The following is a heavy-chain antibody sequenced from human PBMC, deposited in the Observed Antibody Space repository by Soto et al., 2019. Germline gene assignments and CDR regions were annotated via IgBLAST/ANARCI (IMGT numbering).Heavy chain of an antibody. Sequence: SETLSLTCAVYGGSFSGYYWSWIRQPPGKGLEWIGEINHSGSTNYNPSLKSRVTISVDTSKNQFSLKLSSVTAADTAVYYCARVDTAMGYYYYYYMDVWGKGTTVTVSS. CDR1: GGSFSGYY. V-gene: IGHV4-34*01. CDR2: INHSGST. D-gene: IGHD5-18*01. CDR3: ARVDTAMGYYYYYYMDV. J-gene: IGHJ6*03.